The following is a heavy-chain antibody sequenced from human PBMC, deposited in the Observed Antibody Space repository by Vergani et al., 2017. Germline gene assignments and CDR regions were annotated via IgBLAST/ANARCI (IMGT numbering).Heavy chain of an antibody. D-gene: IGHD6-13*01. CDR2: IYYSGST. V-gene: IGHV4-39*01. CDR1: GGSISSSSYY. Sequence: QLQLQESGPGLVKPSETLSLTCTVSGGSISSSSYYWGWIRQPPGKGLEWIGSIYYSGSTYYNPSLKRRVTIYVDTSKNQFSLKLSSVTAADTAVYYCASILPYVSSVWYLYFFDCWGQGTLVTVSS. J-gene: IGHJ4*02. CDR3: ASILPYVSSVWYLYFFDC.